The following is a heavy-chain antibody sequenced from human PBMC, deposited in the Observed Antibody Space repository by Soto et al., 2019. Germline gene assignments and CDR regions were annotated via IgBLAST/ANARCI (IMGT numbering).Heavy chain of an antibody. J-gene: IGHJ4*02. V-gene: IGHV1-3*01. CDR1: GYTFTRNA. CDR3: ARSETDYSSIES. D-gene: IGHD3-9*01. CDR2: IDAGNGNT. Sequence: QVQLVQSGAEVKKPGASVILSCKASGYTFTRNAIHWVRQAPGQRLEWIGKIDAGNGNTKYSQKFQGRVTIARDTSASAVYMDLNTLESEDTSIYFCARSETDYSSIESWGQGTLVTVSS.